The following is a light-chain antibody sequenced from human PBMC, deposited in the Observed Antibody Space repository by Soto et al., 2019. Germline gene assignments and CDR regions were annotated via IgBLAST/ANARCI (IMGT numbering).Light chain of an antibody. CDR1: SSDVGGYNY. CDR2: AVT. Sequence: QSALTQPASVSGSPGQSITISCTGTSSDVGGYNYVSWDQQHPGKAPKLMIYAVTDRPSGVSSRFSGSKSGNTASLTISGLQAEDEADYYFSSYTSSSTLFVTGTKVTVL. J-gene: IGLJ1*01. CDR3: SSYTSSSTL. V-gene: IGLV2-14*01.